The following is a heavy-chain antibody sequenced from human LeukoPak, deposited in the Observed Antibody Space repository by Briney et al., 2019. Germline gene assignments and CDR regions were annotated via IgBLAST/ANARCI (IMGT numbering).Heavy chain of an antibody. CDR2: INHSGST. CDR1: GGSFSGYY. J-gene: IGHJ5*02. Sequence: PSETLSLTCAVYGGSFSGYYWSWIRQPPGKGLEWIGEINHSGSTNYNPSLKSRVTISVDTSKNQFSLKLSSVTAADTAVYYCARGGWFDPWGQGTLVTISS. V-gene: IGHV4-34*01. CDR3: ARGGWFDP.